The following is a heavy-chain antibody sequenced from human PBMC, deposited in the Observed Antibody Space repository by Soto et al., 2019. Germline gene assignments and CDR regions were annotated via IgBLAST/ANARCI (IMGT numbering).Heavy chain of an antibody. CDR3: ARKRTPVLLWFGEFIY. CDR2: ISYDGSNK. CDR1: GFTLSSYA. D-gene: IGHD3-10*01. V-gene: IGHV3-30-3*01. Sequence: GSLRLSCAASGFTLSSYAMHWVRQAPGKGLEWVAVISYDGSNKYYADSVKGRFTISRDNSKNTLYLQMNSLRAEDTAVYYCARKRTPVLLWFGEFIYWGQGTLVTVSS. J-gene: IGHJ4*02.